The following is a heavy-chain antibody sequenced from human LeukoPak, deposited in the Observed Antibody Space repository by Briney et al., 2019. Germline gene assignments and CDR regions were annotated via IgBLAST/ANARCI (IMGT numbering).Heavy chain of an antibody. Sequence: ASVKVSCKASGYTFTGYCMHWVRQAPGQGLEWMGWINPNSGGTNYAQKFQGRVTMTRDTSISTAYMELSRLRSDDTAVYYCARTMVRGVITQYYFDYWGQGTLVTVSS. CDR1: GYTFTGYC. D-gene: IGHD3-10*01. V-gene: IGHV1-2*02. J-gene: IGHJ4*02. CDR3: ARTMVRGVITQYYFDY. CDR2: INPNSGGT.